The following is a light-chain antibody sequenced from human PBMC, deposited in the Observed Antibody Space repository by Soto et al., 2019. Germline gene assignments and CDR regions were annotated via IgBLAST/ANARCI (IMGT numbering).Light chain of an antibody. CDR3: RQANSFPLT. CDR2: TAY. CDR1: HGISSW. V-gene: IGKV1-12*01. J-gene: IGKJ4*01. Sequence: DIQMSQSPSSVSASVGDRVSSICRASHGISSWLAWYQQKPGKAANLLIYTAYSLQSGVTSRFSGSGSGTDFTLTISSLQPEDFATYYCRQANSFPLTFGEGTQVDIK.